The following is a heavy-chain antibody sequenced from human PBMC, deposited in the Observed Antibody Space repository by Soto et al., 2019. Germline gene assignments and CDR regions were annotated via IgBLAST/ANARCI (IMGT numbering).Heavy chain of an antibody. V-gene: IGHV3-23*01. Sequence: GGSLRLSCAASGFTFNNYAMNWVRQAPGMGLEWVATISNTGGGTYYADSVKGRFTISRDNSRNTLYLQMSSLRVEDTAVYYCAKDRLAGNFDYWGQGTQVTVSS. J-gene: IGHJ4*02. CDR3: AKDRLAGNFDY. CDR1: GFTFNNYA. CDR2: ISNTGGGT.